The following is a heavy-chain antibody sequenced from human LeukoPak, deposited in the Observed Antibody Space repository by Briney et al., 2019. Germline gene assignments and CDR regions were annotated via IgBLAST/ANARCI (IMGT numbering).Heavy chain of an antibody. CDR3: ARGPRDTAMVTG. Sequence: ASVKVSCKASGGTFSSYAISWVRQAPGQGLEWMGGIIPIFGTANYAQKFQGRVTITADESTSTAYMGLSSLRSEDTAVYYCARGPRDTAMVTGWGQGTLVTVSS. CDR2: IIPIFGTA. V-gene: IGHV1-69*13. CDR1: GGTFSSYA. D-gene: IGHD5-18*01. J-gene: IGHJ4*02.